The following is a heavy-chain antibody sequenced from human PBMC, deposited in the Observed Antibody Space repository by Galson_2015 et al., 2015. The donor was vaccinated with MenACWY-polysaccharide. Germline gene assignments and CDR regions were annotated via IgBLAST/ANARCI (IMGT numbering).Heavy chain of an antibody. CDR3: ARSYCSRTTCYGMDL. Sequence: SLRISCAASGFTFSGYYMHWVRHAPGKGLVWVSRINSDGSLTVYADSVKGRFTISRDNSGNPLFLQMHSLTTEDTAVYYCARSYCSRTTCYGMDLWGQGTTVIGS. V-gene: IGHV3-74*01. CDR1: GFTFSGYY. D-gene: IGHD2-2*01. CDR2: INSDGSLT. J-gene: IGHJ6*02.